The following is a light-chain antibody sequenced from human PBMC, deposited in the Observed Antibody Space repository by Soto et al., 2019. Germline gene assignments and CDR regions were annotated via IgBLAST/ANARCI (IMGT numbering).Light chain of an antibody. CDR1: QSVSSTY. V-gene: IGKV3-20*01. CDR2: AAS. J-gene: IGKJ1*01. Sequence: EIVLTQSPGTLSLSPGERATLSCRPSQSVSSTYLDWYQQKPGQAPRLLIYAASSRATGIPDRFSGGASATDFTLTISRREPEDFAVYYCRHYINAQWTFGQGTKLEIK. CDR3: RHYINAQWT.